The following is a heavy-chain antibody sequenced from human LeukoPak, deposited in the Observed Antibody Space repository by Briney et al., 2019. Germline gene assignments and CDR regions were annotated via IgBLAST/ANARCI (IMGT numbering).Heavy chain of an antibody. CDR3: ASVTVTTWAPDGHMDV. CDR2: IIPMFGTT. Sequence: VASVKVSCKASGGTFSNYAISWVRQAPGQGLEWVGRIIPMFGTTNYAQKFQGRVTITTDESTSTAYMEVSSLRIEDTAVYYCASVTVTTWAPDGHMDVWGEGTTVTVSS. V-gene: IGHV1-69*05. CDR1: GGTFSNYA. J-gene: IGHJ6*03. D-gene: IGHD4-11*01.